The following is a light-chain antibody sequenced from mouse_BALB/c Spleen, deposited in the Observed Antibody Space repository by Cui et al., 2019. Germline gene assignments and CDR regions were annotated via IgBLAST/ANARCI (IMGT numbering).Light chain of an antibody. CDR3: QQWSSNPLT. CDR2: DTS. V-gene: IGKV4-59*01. Sequence: QIVLTQSPAIMSASPGEKVTMTCSASSSVSYMHWYQQKSGTSPKRWIYDTSKLASGVPARFSGSGSGTSYSLIISSMEAEDAATYYCQQWSSNPLTFGAGTKLELK. CDR1: SSVSY. J-gene: IGKJ5*01.